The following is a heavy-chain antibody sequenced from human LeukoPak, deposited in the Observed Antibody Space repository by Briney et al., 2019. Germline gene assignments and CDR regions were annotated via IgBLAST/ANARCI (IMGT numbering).Heavy chain of an antibody. CDR2: INPNSGGT. V-gene: IGHV1-2*02. CDR1: GYTFTGYY. CDR3: ARVSSSWSYGMDV. D-gene: IGHD6-13*01. Sequence: ASVKLSCKASGYTFTGYYMHWVRQAPGQGLEWMGWINPNSGGTNYAQKFQGRVTMTRDTSISTAYMELSRLRSDDTAVYYCARVSSSWSYGMDVWGQGTTVTVSS. J-gene: IGHJ6*02.